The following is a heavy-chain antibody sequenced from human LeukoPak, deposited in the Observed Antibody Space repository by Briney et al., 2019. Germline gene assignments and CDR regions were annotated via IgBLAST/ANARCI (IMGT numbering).Heavy chain of an antibody. CDR1: GFTLSTYD. J-gene: IGHJ4*02. CDR2: ISGNGGAT. Sequence: GGSPTLSCAASGFTLSTYDMQWARQAPGKGLEYVSAISGNGGATYYANSVKGRFTISRDNSKNTLYLQMGSLRAEDMAVYYCARDGARYSGSYYNDYWAQGTLDTVSS. V-gene: IGHV3-64*01. CDR3: ARDGARYSGSYYNDY. D-gene: IGHD1-26*01.